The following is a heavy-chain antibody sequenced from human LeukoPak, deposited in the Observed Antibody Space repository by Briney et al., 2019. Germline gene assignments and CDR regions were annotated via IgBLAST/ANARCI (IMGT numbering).Heavy chain of an antibody. CDR1: GYSFTSYW. D-gene: IGHD2-15*01. V-gene: IGHV5-51*01. Sequence: PGESLKISCKGSGYSFTSYWIGWVRQMPGKGLEWMGIIYPGDSDTRYSPSFQGQVTISADKSISTAYLQWSSLKASDTAMHYCARLGGYCSGGSCYGLYYFDYWGQGTLVTVSS. CDR2: IYPGDSDT. J-gene: IGHJ4*02. CDR3: ARLGGYCSGGSCYGLYYFDY.